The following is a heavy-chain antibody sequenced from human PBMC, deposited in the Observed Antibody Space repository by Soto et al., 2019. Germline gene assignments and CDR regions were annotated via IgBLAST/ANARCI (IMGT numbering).Heavy chain of an antibody. J-gene: IGHJ6*02. CDR3: ARRTGAYCCSSNGPEKYGIDF. D-gene: IGHD2-2*01. CDR1: GYSSTTYW. V-gene: IGHV5-51*01. CDR2: IYPGDSDT. Sequence: PGESLKISCMGSGYSSTTYWLGWVRQMPGKSLEWMGIIYPGDSDTRYSPSFQGQLTISADKSISTAYLQWSSLKASDTAMYYCARRTGAYCCSSNGPEKYGIDFCGQGTTVTVS.